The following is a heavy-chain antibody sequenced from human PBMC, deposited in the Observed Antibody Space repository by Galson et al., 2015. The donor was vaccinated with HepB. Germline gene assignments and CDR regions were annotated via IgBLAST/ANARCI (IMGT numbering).Heavy chain of an antibody. J-gene: IGHJ6*02. V-gene: IGHV3-30*04. CDR3: AREGQLGIYGMDV. Sequence: SLRLSCAASGFTFSSYAMHWVRQAPGKGLEWVAVISYDGSNKYYADSVKGRFTISRDNSKNTLYLQMNSLRAEDTAVYYCAREGQLGIYGMDVWGQGTTVTVSS. D-gene: IGHD6-13*01. CDR2: ISYDGSNK. CDR1: GFTFSSYA.